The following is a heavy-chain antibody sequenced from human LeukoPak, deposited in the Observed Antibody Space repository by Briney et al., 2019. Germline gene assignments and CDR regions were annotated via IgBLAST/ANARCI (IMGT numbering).Heavy chain of an antibody. CDR1: GFSLSNFQ. CDR2: ITTSDGNT. D-gene: IGHD7-27*01. J-gene: IGHJ4*02. V-gene: IGHV3-23*01. Sequence: GGSLRLSCVASGFSLSNFQMYWVRQAPGKGLEWVSTITTSDGNTYYADSVKGRFTVSRDNSKNTLFLQMNSLRAEDTAVYYCAKDGGLWVSAHWGDSWGRGTLVTVSS. CDR3: AKDGGLWVSAHWGDS.